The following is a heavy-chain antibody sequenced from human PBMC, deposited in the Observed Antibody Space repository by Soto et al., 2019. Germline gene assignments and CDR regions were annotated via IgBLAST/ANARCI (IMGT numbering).Heavy chain of an antibody. J-gene: IGHJ3*02. D-gene: IGHD3-9*01. CDR2: INHSGST. CDR3: ARDREEYYDILTGHDAFDI. CDR1: GGSFSGYY. Sequence: PSETLSLTCAVYGGSFSGYYWSWIRQPPGKGLEWIGEINHSGSTNYNPSLKSRVTISVDTSKNQFSLKLSSVTAADTAVYYCARDREEYYDILTGHDAFDIWGQGTMVTVSS. V-gene: IGHV4-34*01.